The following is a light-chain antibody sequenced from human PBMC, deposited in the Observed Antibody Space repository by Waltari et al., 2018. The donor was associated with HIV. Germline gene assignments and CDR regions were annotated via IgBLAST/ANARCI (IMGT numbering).Light chain of an antibody. Sequence: QSALTQPRSVSGSPGQSVTISCTGTSSDVGGYDSVSWYLQHPGKVPKLIIYEVIKRPPGVPDRFSGSKSGNTASLTISGLQTEDEAEYFCCSYAGTYTYVLFGGGTKLTVL. CDR3: CSYAGTYTYVL. CDR2: EVI. CDR1: SSDVGGYDS. V-gene: IGLV2-11*01. J-gene: IGLJ3*02.